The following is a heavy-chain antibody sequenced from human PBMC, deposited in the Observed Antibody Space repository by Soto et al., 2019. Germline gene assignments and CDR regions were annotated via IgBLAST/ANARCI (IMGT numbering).Heavy chain of an antibody. CDR1: GFTFSSYW. CDR3: VRGNSRYGNFDY. Sequence: EVKLVESGGGLVQPGGSLRLSCEAPGFTFSSYWMHWVRQAPGKGLVWVSRMFSDASSTYYADSVKGRFTISRDNAKNTLYLHINSLRVEDTAVYFCVRGNSRYGNFDYWGQGTLVTVSS. D-gene: IGHD6-13*01. CDR2: MFSDASST. V-gene: IGHV3-74*01. J-gene: IGHJ4*02.